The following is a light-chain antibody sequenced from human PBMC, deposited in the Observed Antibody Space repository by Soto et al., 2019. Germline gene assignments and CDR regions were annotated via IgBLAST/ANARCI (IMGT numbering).Light chain of an antibody. Sequence: DIVMTQSPDSLAVSLGERATINCKSSQSVLYSSNNKNYLGWYQQKPVQPPKLLIYWASTRESGVPDRFRGSGSGTDFTLTISSLQAEDVAVYYCQQYYSNPQTFGQGTKVEIK. V-gene: IGKV4-1*01. J-gene: IGKJ1*01. CDR3: QQYYSNPQT. CDR1: QSVLYSSNNKNY. CDR2: WAS.